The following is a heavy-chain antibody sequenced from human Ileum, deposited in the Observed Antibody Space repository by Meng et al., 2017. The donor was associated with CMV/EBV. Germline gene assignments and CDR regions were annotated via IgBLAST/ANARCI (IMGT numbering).Heavy chain of an antibody. J-gene: IGHJ4*02. Sequence: GESLKISCAASGFTVSDSYMSWVRQAPGKGPEWISVIYNDGTKYYADSVKGRFTISRDNSKNSLYLQMNSLRAEDTAVYYCARDRYGDYDFDYWGQGTLVTVSS. V-gene: IGHV3-66*01. D-gene: IGHD4-17*01. CDR1: GFTVSDSY. CDR2: IYNDGTK. CDR3: ARDRYGDYDFDY.